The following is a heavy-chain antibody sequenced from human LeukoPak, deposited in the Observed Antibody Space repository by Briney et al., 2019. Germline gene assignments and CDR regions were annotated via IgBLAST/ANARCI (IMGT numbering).Heavy chain of an antibody. D-gene: IGHD4-23*01. CDR2: IGSSSSYI. CDR3: ARDLALTVGQWFDP. J-gene: IGHJ5*02. CDR1: GFTFSSYS. V-gene: IGHV3-21*01. Sequence: GGSLRLSCAASGFTFSSYSMNWVRQAPGKGLEWVSSIGSSSSYIFYADSVKDRFTISRDNAKNSLYLQMNSLRAEDTAVYYCARDLALTVGQWFDPWGQGTLVTVSS.